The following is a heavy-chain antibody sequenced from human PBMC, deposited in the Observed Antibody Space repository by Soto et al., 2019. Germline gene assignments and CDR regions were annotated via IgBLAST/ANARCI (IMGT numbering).Heavy chain of an antibody. J-gene: IGHJ6*03. CDR3: ARHQLYYYYYMDV. Sequence: SETLSLTCTVSGGSISSSSYYWGWIRQPPGKGLEWIGSIYYSGSTYYNPSLKSRVTISVDTSKNQFSLKLSSVTAADTAVYYCARHQLYYYYYMDVWGKGTTVTVSS. CDR1: GGSISSSSYY. V-gene: IGHV4-39*01. D-gene: IGHD1-1*01. CDR2: IYYSGST.